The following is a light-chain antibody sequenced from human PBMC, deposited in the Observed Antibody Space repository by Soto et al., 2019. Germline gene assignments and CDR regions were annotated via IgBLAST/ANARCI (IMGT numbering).Light chain of an antibody. Sequence: DIQMTQSPSTLSASLGDRVTITCRASQSISSWLAWYQQKPGKAPKLLIYDASSLESGVPSRFSGSGSGTDFTLTISSLQSEDFAVYYCQQYNNWPWTFGQGTKVDIK. CDR1: QSISSW. J-gene: IGKJ1*01. CDR2: DAS. CDR3: QQYNNWPWT. V-gene: IGKV1-5*01.